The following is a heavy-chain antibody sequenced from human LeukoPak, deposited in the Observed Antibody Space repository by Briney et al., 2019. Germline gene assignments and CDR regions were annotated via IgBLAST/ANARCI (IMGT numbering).Heavy chain of an antibody. CDR1: GGSISSYY. D-gene: IGHD4-17*01. CDR3: ARSIDPYGDPRG. V-gene: IGHV4-59*01. CDR2: IYYSGST. Sequence: SETLSLTCTVSGGSISSYYWSWLRQPPGKGLEWIGYIYYSGSTNYNPSLKSRVTISVDTSKNQFSLKLSSVTAADTAVYYCARSIDPYGDPRGWGQGTLVTVSS. J-gene: IGHJ4*02.